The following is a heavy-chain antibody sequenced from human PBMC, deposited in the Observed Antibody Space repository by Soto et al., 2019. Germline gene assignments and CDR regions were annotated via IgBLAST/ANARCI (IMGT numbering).Heavy chain of an antibody. CDR1: GYTFTSYG. V-gene: IGHV1-18*01. CDR2: MNVYNGNT. D-gene: IGHD3-22*01. J-gene: IGHJ4*02. Sequence: GASVKVSCKASGYTFTSYGISWVRQAPGQGLEWMGWMNVYNGNTKYAQKFQGRVTMTTDTSTSTAYMELRSLRSDDTAVYYCARSYYDSSGYYFYFDYWGQGTLVTVS. CDR3: ARSYYDSSGYYFYFDY.